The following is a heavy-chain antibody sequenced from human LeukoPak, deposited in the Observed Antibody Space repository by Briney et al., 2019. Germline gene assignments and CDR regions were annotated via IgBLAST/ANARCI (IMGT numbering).Heavy chain of an antibody. V-gene: IGHV1-69*01. CDR3: ARDYCSGGSCYSGNFYFDY. CDR2: IIPIFGTA. J-gene: IGHJ4*02. Sequence: SVKVSCKASGGTFSSYAISWVRQAPGQGLEWMGGIIPIFGTANYAQKFRGRVTITADESTSTAYMELSSLRSEDTAVYYCARDYCSGGSCYSGNFYFDYWGQGTLVTVSS. D-gene: IGHD2-15*01. CDR1: GGTFSSYA.